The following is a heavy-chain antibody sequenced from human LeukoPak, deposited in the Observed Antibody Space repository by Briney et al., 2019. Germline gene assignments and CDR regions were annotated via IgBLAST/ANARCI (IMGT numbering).Heavy chain of an antibody. J-gene: IGHJ6*02. Sequence: SETLSLTCAVYGGSFSGYYWSWIRQPPGKGLEWIGEINHSGSTNHNPSLKSRVTISVDTSKNQFSLKLSSVTAADTAVYYCARGIAARPNYYYGMDVWGQGTTVTVSS. CDR2: INHSGST. CDR3: ARGIAARPNYYYGMDV. CDR1: GGSFSGYY. V-gene: IGHV4-34*01. D-gene: IGHD6-6*01.